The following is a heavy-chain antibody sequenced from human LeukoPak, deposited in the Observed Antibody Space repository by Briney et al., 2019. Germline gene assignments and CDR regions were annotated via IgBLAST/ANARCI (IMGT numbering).Heavy chain of an antibody. J-gene: IGHJ4*02. D-gene: IGHD1-26*01. V-gene: IGHV3-20*04. CDR2: INWDGGST. Sequence: TGGSLRLSCAAPGFTFDEYGMSWVRQAPGKGLEWVSSINWDGGSTAYADSVQGRFTISRDNAKNSLHLQMKSLRAEDTALYYCARDSFSGSSLDYWGQGTLVTVSS. CDR1: GFTFDEYG. CDR3: ARDSFSGSSLDY.